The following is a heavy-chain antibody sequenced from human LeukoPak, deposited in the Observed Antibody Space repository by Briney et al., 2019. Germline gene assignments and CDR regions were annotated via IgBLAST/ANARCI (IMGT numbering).Heavy chain of an antibody. CDR1: GFTFSSYG. Sequence: GGSLRLSCAASGFTFSSYGMHWVRQAPGKGLEWVSSISSSSSYIYYADSVKGRFTISRDDAKNSLYLQMNSLRAEDTAVYYCARERRFDYWGQGTLVTVSS. J-gene: IGHJ4*02. V-gene: IGHV3-21*01. D-gene: IGHD1-1*01. CDR3: ARERRFDY. CDR2: ISSSSSYI.